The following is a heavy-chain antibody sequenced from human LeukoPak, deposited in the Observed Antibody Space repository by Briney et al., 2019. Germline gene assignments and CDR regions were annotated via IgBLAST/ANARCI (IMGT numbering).Heavy chain of an antibody. CDR3: SSSAYDISSYYFFNY. Sequence: PSETLSLTCTVSGGSISSGDYYWNWIRQHPGKGLEWIGYIYYNGNTYYNPSLKSRVTISVDTSKNQFPLKLSSVTAADTAVYYCSSSAYDISSYYFFNYWGQGTLVTVSS. V-gene: IGHV4-31*03. CDR1: GGSISSGDYY. D-gene: IGHD3-22*01. CDR2: IYYNGNT. J-gene: IGHJ4*02.